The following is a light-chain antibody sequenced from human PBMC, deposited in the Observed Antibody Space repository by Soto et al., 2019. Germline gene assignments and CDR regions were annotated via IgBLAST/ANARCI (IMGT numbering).Light chain of an antibody. CDR3: HHYNVCPYT. CDR2: DAS. V-gene: IGKV3-15*01. CDR1: QSVRNY. Sequence: EIVMTQSRGTVSASPWERATLSCRASQSVRNYLAWYQQKPGQAPSLLIYDASTWPTGVPARFSGSGSGTEFTLTISSLQSEDFAVYYCHHYNVCPYTFGQGTKVDIK. J-gene: IGKJ2*01.